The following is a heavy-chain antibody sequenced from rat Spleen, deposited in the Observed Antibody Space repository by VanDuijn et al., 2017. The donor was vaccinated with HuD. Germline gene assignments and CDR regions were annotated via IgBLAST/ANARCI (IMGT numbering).Heavy chain of an antibody. V-gene: IGHV3-3*01. CDR1: GYSITSSYR. D-gene: IGHD1-12*02. J-gene: IGHJ3*01. CDR3: ARSDGTHYYLPFAD. Sequence: EVQLQESGPGLVKPSQSLSLTCSVTGYSITSSYRWNWIRKFPGNKLEWMGYIDSAGSAEYNPSLKSRISITRDTSKNQFFLQVDSVTTEDTATYYCARSDGTHYYLPFADWGQGTLVTVSS. CDR2: IDSAGSA.